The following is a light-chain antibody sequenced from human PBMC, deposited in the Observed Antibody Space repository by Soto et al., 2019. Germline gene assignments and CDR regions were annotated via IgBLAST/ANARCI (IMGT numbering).Light chain of an antibody. CDR3: QVWDSTSDHPYV. J-gene: IGLJ1*01. CDR1: NIGGKH. V-gene: IGLV3-21*02. CDR2: DDS. Sequence: ELTQPPSVSVAPGQTAIITCGGNNIGGKHVHWYQQKPGQAPILVIYDDSDRPSGIPERFSGSNSGNTASLTITRVEAGDEADYYCQVWDSTSDHPYVFATGTKVTVL.